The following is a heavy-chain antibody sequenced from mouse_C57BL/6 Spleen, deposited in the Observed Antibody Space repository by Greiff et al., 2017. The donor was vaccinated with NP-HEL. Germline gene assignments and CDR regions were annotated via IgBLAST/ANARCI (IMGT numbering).Heavy chain of an antibody. J-gene: IGHJ2*01. V-gene: IGHV1-22*01. CDR2: INPNNGGT. CDR3: ARWYYDGVFDY. D-gene: IGHD1-1*01. Sequence: EVQLQQSGPELVKPGASVKMSCKASGYTFTDYNMHWVKQSHGKSLEWIGYINPNNGGTSYNQKFKGKATLTVNKSSSAAYMELRSLTSEDSAVYYCARWYYDGVFDYWGQGTTLTVSS. CDR1: GYTFTDYN.